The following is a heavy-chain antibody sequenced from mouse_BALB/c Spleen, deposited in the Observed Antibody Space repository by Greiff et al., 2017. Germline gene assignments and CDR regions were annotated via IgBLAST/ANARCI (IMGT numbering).Heavy chain of an antibody. CDR2: INSNGGST. CDR3: ARVPYYYGYDY. CDR1: GFTFSSYG. Sequence: DVMLVASGGGLVQPGGSLKLSCAASGFTFSSYGMSWVRQTPDKRLELVATINSNGGSTYYPDSVKGRFTISRDNAKNTLYLQMSSLKSEDTAMYYCARVPYYYGYDYWGQGTTLTVSS. V-gene: IGHV5-6-3*01. D-gene: IGHD1-2*01. J-gene: IGHJ2*01.